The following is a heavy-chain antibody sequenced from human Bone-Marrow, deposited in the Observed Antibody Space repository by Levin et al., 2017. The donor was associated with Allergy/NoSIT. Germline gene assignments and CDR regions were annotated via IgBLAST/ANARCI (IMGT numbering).Heavy chain of an antibody. Sequence: GESLKISCTASGITVGNHYMCWVRQAPGKGLEWVSVIYSGGSTHYADSVEGRFTISRDSSKNTLYLQMNRLRAEDTAMYYCATRGSGRSLDSWGQGTLVTVSS. CDR1: GITVGNHY. CDR2: IYSGGST. D-gene: IGHD3-10*01. V-gene: IGHV3-53*01. CDR3: ATRGSGRSLDS. J-gene: IGHJ4*02.